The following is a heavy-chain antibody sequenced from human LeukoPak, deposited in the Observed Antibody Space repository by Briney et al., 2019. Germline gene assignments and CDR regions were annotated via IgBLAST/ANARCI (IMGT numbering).Heavy chain of an antibody. D-gene: IGHD3-3*01. CDR3: ARDSGVDAHIDS. Sequence: GGSLRLSCAASGFTFNSYAMNWVRQAPGKGLEWVSYISSSSSPIYYADSVKGRFTISRDNAKNSLYLQMNSLRDEDTAVYYCARDSGVDAHIDSWGQGTLVTVSS. J-gene: IGHJ4*02. V-gene: IGHV3-48*02. CDR2: ISSSSSPI. CDR1: GFTFNSYA.